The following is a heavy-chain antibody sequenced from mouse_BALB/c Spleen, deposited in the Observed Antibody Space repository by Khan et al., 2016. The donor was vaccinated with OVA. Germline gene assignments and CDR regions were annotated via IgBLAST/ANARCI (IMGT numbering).Heavy chain of an antibody. J-gene: IGHJ2*01. V-gene: IGHV1S81*02. Sequence: LQQSGAELVKPGASVKLSCKASGYTFTSYWMHWVKQRPGQGLEWIGEINPSNGRTNYNEKFKSKATLTVDKSSSTAYMQLSSTTSEDSAVYYCARVITRDYWGQGTTLTVSS. CDR3: ARVITRDY. CDR1: GYTFTSYW. D-gene: IGHD6-1*01. CDR2: INPSNGRT.